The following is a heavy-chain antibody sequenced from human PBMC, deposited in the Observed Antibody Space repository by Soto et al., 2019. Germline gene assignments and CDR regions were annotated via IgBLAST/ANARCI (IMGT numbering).Heavy chain of an antibody. D-gene: IGHD6-25*01. CDR3: ARRKERSATIYFHX. J-gene: IGHJ4*02. CDR1: GHTFSTYD. Sequence: ASVKVSCKASGHTFSTYDINWVRQATGQGLEWMGWRNPNNGNTGYAKKFQGRVTMTRNTSISTAYLELSGLKYEETAVYYCARRKERSATIYFHXWGQATLLTVSX. CDR2: RNPNNGNT. V-gene: IGHV1-8*01.